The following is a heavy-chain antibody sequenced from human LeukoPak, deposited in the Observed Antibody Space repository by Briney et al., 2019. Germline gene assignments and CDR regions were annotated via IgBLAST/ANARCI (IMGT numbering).Heavy chain of an antibody. Sequence: PSETLSLTCTVSGGSINSSPFYWGWIRQPPGKGLEWIGYIYYSGSTNYNPSLKSRVTISVDTSKNQFSLKLSSVTAADTAVYYCAREGVLRYFDWHPRGAFDIWGQGTMVTVSS. V-gene: IGHV4-61*01. CDR3: AREGVLRYFDWHPRGAFDI. D-gene: IGHD3-9*01. CDR1: GGSINSSPFY. CDR2: IYYSGST. J-gene: IGHJ3*02.